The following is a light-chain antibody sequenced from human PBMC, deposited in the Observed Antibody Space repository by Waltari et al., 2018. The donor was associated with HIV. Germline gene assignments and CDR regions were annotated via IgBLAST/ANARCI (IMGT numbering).Light chain of an antibody. J-gene: IGLJ2*01. Sequence: SYELTQPPSVSVSPGQTASITCSGDQLADKFVCWYQQRPGQSPVLVMYKDTRRPSGIPDRFSGSNSGNTATLTITGTQSMDEADYYCQAWDRSVVFGGGTKLTVL. CDR2: KDT. V-gene: IGLV3-1*01. CDR3: QAWDRSVV. CDR1: QLADKF.